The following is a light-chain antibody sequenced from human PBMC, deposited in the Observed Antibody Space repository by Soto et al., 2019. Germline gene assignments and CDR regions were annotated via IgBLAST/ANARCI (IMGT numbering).Light chain of an antibody. CDR2: GVN. J-gene: IGLJ1*01. CDR3: CSYTSSSTLYV. Sequence: QSALTQPRSVSGSPGQSLTISCTGTNSDVDDYRYVSWYQQFPGKAPKLVIYGVNQRPSGVPNRFSASNSDNTASLTISGLQAEDEADYYCCSYTSSSTLYVFGTGTKLTVL. V-gene: IGLV2-11*01. CDR1: NSDVDDYRY.